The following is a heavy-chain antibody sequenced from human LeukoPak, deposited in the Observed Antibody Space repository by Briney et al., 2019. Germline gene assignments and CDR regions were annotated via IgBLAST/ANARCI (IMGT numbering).Heavy chain of an antibody. D-gene: IGHD3-22*01. J-gene: IGHJ4*02. Sequence: ASVKVSCKASGYTFTSHYIHWVRQAPGQGLEWMGIINPNGGSTNYAQNFQGRVTLTSDTSTTTVSMEVSSLRSEDTAVFYCARGARHTYTSRRRGDSDGYYFDYWGQGTLVTVSS. CDR2: INPNGGST. CDR1: GYTFTSHY. V-gene: IGHV1-46*01. CDR3: ARGARHTYTSRRRGDSDGYYFDY.